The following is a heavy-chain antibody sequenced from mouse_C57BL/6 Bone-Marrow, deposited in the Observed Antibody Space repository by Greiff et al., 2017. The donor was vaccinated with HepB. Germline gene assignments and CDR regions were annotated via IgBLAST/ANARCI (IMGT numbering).Heavy chain of an antibody. CDR2: IYPGSGST. Sequence: VQLQQPGAELVKPGASVKMSCKASGYTFTSYWITWVKQRPGQGLEWIGDIYPGSGSTNYNEKFKSKATLTVDTSSSTAYMQLSSLTSEDSAVYYCARYDGYNAPFAYWGQGTLVTVSA. V-gene: IGHV1-55*01. D-gene: IGHD2-3*01. CDR1: GYTFTSYW. CDR3: ARYDGYNAPFAY. J-gene: IGHJ3*01.